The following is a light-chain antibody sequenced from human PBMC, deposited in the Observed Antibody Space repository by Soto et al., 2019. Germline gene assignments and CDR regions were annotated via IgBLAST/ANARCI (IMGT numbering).Light chain of an antibody. Sequence: DIQLTQSPSFLSASVGDRVTITCRASQGLSSDLAWYQQKPGKAPKLLIYAASTLQSGVPSRFSGSGSGTEFTLPISSLQPEYFATYYCQLLNSYPITCGQGTRLEIK. J-gene: IGKJ5*01. CDR2: AAS. CDR3: QLLNSYPIT. CDR1: QGLSSD. V-gene: IGKV1-9*01.